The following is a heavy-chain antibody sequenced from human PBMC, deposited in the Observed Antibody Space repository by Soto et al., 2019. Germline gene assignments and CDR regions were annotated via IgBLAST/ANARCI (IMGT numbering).Heavy chain of an antibody. Sequence: ASVKVSCKTSGYTFTTYGVSWVRQAPGQGLEWMGWISAYNGNTNYAQKLQGRVTMTTDTSTSTAYMELRGLRSDDTAVYYCARDRAPRGWSYLDLWGQGTQVTVSS. CDR2: ISAYNGNT. V-gene: IGHV1-18*04. D-gene: IGHD2-15*01. J-gene: IGHJ4*02. CDR1: GYTFTTYG. CDR3: ARDRAPRGWSYLDL.